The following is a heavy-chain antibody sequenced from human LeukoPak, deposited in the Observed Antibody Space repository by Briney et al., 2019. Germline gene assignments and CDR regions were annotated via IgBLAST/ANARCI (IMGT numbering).Heavy chain of an antibody. D-gene: IGHD3-22*01. J-gene: IGHJ4*02. CDR3: AKAMTYDSSGYFDY. CDR1: GFTFDDYA. Sequence: PGGSLRLSCAASGFTFDDYAMHWVRQAPGKGLEWVSGISWNSGSIGYADSVKGRFTISRDNAKNSLYLQMNSLRAEDTALYYCAKAMTYDSSGYFDYWGQGTLVTVSS. V-gene: IGHV3-9*01. CDR2: ISWNSGSI.